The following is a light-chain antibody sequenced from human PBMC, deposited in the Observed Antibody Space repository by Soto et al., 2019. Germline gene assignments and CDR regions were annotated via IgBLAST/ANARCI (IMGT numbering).Light chain of an antibody. J-gene: IGKJ4*01. CDR1: QDIRSW. Sequence: DIQMTQSPSSVSASVGDRVTITCRASQDIRSWLAWYQQRPGKAPKLLISAASSLQSAVPSRFSGSGSGTDFTLTISSLQPDDFATYYCQQSDTFHATFGGGTKVEIK. CDR2: AAS. CDR3: QQSDTFHAT. V-gene: IGKV1D-12*01.